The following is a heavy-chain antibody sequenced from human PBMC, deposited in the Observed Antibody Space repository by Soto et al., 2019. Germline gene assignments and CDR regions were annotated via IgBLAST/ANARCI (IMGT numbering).Heavy chain of an antibody. CDR1: GGSISSGDYY. J-gene: IGHJ5*01. Sequence: SATLSLTCTVSGGSISSGDYYWSWIRQPPGKGLEWIGYIYYSGSTYYNPSLKSRVAISLDTSKSQFSLNVTSVTAADTAVYFCARGRYCLTGRCFPNWFDSWGQGTLVTVSS. D-gene: IGHD2-15*01. V-gene: IGHV4-30-4*01. CDR2: IYYSGST. CDR3: ARGRYCLTGRCFPNWFDS.